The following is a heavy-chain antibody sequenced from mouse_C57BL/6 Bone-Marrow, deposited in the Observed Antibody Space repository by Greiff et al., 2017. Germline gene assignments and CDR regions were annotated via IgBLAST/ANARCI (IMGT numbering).Heavy chain of an antibody. CDR2: IYPGGGDT. CDR3: ARTAQATY. J-gene: IGHJ2*01. V-gene: IGHV1-82*01. D-gene: IGHD3-2*02. Sequence: QVHLQQSGPELVKPGASVKISCKASGYAFSSSWMNWVKQRPGKGLEWIGRIYPGGGDTNYTGTFKGKATLTADKSSSTAYMQLSSLTSEDAAVYVCARTAQATYWGQGTTLTVSS. CDR1: GYAFSSSW.